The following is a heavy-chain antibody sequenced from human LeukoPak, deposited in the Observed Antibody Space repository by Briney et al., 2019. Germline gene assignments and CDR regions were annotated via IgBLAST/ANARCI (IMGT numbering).Heavy chain of an antibody. Sequence: GGSLRLSCAASGFTFSSYSMNWVRQAPGKGLEWVSSISSSSSYIYYADSVKGRFTISRDNAKNSLYLQMNSLRAEDTAVYYCAGRSVVIDAFDIWGQGTMVTVSS. J-gene: IGHJ3*02. CDR2: ISSSSSYI. V-gene: IGHV3-21*01. CDR1: GFTFSSYS. CDR3: AGRSVVIDAFDI. D-gene: IGHD1-26*01.